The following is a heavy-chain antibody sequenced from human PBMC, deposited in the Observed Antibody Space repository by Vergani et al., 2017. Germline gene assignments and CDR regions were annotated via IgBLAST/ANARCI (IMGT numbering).Heavy chain of an antibody. CDR3: ARKYSSSAIEIFGYFDY. CDR1: GGTFSSYA. Sequence: QVKLVQSGAEVKKPGSSVKVSCKASGGTFSSYAISWVRQAPGQGLEWMGGIIPIFGTAHYAQKFQGRVTITADEPTSTAYLELSSLRSEDTAEYYGARKYSSSAIEIFGYFDYWGQGTLVTVSS. CDR2: IIPIFGTA. D-gene: IGHD6-6*01. V-gene: IGHV1-69*01. J-gene: IGHJ4*02.